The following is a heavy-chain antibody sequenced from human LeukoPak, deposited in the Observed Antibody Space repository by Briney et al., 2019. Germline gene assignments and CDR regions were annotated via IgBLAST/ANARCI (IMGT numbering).Heavy chain of an antibody. CDR2: IKQDGSVK. CDR1: GFTFNRHW. V-gene: IGHV3-7*01. CDR3: ARLLGDSTIYDL. Sequence: GGSLRLSCAASGFTFNRHWMSWVRQAPGKGLEWVATIKQDGSVKSYVDSVKGRFIISRDNAENLLSLQMNSLGADDTAMYYCARLLGDSTIYDLWGQGTLVTVSS. D-gene: IGHD3-16*01. J-gene: IGHJ5*02.